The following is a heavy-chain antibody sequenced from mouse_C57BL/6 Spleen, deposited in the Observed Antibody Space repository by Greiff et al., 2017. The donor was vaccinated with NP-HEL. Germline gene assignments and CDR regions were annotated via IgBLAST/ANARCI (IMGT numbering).Heavy chain of an antibody. CDR2: IYPRRGNT. D-gene: IGHD1-1*01. J-gene: IGHJ4*01. V-gene: IGHV1-81*01. Sequence: VQLQQSGAELARPGASVKLSCKASGYTFTSYGISWVKQRTGQGLEWIGEIYPRRGNTYYNEKFKGKATLTADKSSSTAYMELRSLTSEDSAVYFCARLNYGSSSYYAMDYWGQGTSGTVSS. CDR3: ARLNYGSSSYYAMDY. CDR1: GYTFTSYG.